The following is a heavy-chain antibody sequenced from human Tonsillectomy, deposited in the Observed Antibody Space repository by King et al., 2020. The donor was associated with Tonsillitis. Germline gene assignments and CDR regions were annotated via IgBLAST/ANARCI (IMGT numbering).Heavy chain of an antibody. D-gene: IGHD5-18*01. CDR3: ARGFYTYGIFDY. CDR2: ISYDGSNK. Sequence: QLVQSGGGVVQPGRSLRLSCAASGFTFSSYAMHWVRQAPGKRLEWVAAISYDGSNKYYADSVKGRFTISRDNSKNTLYLQMNSLRTEDTAVYYCARGFYTYGIFDYWGQGTLVTVSS. V-gene: IGHV3-30-3*01. CDR1: GFTFSSYA. J-gene: IGHJ4*02.